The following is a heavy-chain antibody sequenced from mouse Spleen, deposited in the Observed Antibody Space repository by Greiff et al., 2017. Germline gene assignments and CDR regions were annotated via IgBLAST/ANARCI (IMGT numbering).Heavy chain of an antibody. J-gene: IGHJ1*01. CDR3: ARSLSYWYFDV. CDR1: GYAFTNYL. CDR2: INPGSGGT. V-gene: IGHV1-54*01. Sequence: VKLMESGAELVRPGTSVKVSCKASGYAFTNYLIEWVKQRPGQGLEWIGVINPGSGGTNYNEKFKGKATLTADKSSSTAYMQLSSLTSEDSAVYFCARSLSYWYFDVWGAGTTVTVSS.